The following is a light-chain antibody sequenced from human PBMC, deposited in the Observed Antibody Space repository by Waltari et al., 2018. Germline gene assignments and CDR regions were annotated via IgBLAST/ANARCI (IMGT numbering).Light chain of an antibody. J-gene: IGLJ7*01. CDR1: SSNFGNNY. Sequence: QSVFTQPPSVSAAPGQRVTNPCSGGSSNFGNNYVSWYRQFPGTAPKLLIYDNRDLRSAIPVRFSGSNSGTSATLDLTGLQAGDEDDYYCGTWDSSLSGAVFGGGTHLTVL. V-gene: IGLV1-51*01. CDR3: GTWDSSLSGAV. CDR2: DNR.